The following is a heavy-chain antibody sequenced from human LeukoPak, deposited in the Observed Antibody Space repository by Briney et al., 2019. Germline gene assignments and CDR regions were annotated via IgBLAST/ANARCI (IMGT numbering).Heavy chain of an antibody. Sequence: GRSLRLTCAASGFTFDDYAMHWVRQAPGKGLEWVSGISWDSGSEGYADSVQGRFTISRDNAKNSLYLHMNSLRAEDTALYYCAKDRFRGYTSGHDYWGQGTLVTVSS. J-gene: IGHJ4*02. CDR3: AKDRFRGYTSGHDY. CDR2: ISWDSGSE. D-gene: IGHD6-19*01. V-gene: IGHV3-9*01. CDR1: GFTFDDYA.